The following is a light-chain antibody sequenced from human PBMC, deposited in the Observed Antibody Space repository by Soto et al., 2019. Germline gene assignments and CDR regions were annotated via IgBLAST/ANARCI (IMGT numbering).Light chain of an antibody. Sequence: EIVLTQSPATLSVSPGERATLSCRASESVSRNLAWYQQKPGQAPRLFIYDASNRATGIPARFSGSGSGTDFTLTISSLEPEDFAVYYCQQRSRWPITFGQGTRLEIK. CDR3: QQRSRWPIT. V-gene: IGKV3-11*01. J-gene: IGKJ5*01. CDR2: DAS. CDR1: ESVSRN.